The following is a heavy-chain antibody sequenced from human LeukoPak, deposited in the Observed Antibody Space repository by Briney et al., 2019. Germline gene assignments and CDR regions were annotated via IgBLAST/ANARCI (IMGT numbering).Heavy chain of an antibody. Sequence: SETLSLTCTVSGGSISSYYWSWIRQPPGKGLEWIGYIYYSGSTNYSPSLKSRVTISVDTSKNQFSLKLSSVTAADTAVYYCARQHYDYVWGSYRYGSYFDYWGQGTLVTVSS. CDR1: GGSISSYY. J-gene: IGHJ4*02. D-gene: IGHD3-16*02. CDR3: ARQHYDYVWGSYRYGSYFDY. V-gene: IGHV4-59*08. CDR2: IYYSGST.